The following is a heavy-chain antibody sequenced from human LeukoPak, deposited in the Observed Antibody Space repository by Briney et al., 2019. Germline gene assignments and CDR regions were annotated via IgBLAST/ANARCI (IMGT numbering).Heavy chain of an antibody. CDR1: GDSVSSNSAA. Sequence: SQTLSLTCAISGDSVSSNSAAWNWIRQSPSRGLEWLGRTYYRSKWYNDYAVSVKSRITINPDTSKNQFSLQLNSVTPEDTAVYYCAREGFSKWELLEKWFDPWGQGTLVTVSS. CDR3: AREGFSKWELLEKWFDP. V-gene: IGHV6-1*01. J-gene: IGHJ5*02. D-gene: IGHD1-26*01. CDR2: TYYRSKWYN.